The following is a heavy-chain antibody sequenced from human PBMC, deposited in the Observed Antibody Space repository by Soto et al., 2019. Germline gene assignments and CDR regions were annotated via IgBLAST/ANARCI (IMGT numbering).Heavy chain of an antibody. CDR3: ASTPVRFLEWSFDNYYYYMDV. CDR2: IYSGGST. V-gene: IGHV3-66*01. CDR1: GFTVSSNY. J-gene: IGHJ6*03. D-gene: IGHD3-3*01. Sequence: GGSLRLSCAASGFTVSSNYMSWVRQAPGKGLEWVSVIYSGGSTYYTDSVKGRCNISRDNAKNTLYLQMNSLRAEDTAVYYCASTPVRFLEWSFDNYYYYMDVWGKGTTVTVSS.